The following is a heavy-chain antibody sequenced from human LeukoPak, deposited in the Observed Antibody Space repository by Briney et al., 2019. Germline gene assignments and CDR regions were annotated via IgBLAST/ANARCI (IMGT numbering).Heavy chain of an antibody. CDR2: ISSRSSYI. V-gene: IGHV3-21*01. CDR1: GFNFSTYS. Sequence: AGGSLRLSCAAPGFNFSTYSMNWVRQAPGKGLEWVSSISSRSSYIYYADSLKGRFTISRDNAKNSLYLQMNSLRAEDTAVYYCAKDAPDDLGFDYWGQGTLVTVSS. D-gene: IGHD3/OR15-3a*01. J-gene: IGHJ4*02. CDR3: AKDAPDDLGFDY.